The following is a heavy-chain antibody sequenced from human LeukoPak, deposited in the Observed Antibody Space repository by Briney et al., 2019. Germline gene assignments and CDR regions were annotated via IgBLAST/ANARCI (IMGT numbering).Heavy chain of an antibody. CDR2: INTNTGNP. J-gene: IGHJ4*02. D-gene: IGHD4-17*01. CDR3: ASLTVTTSFLAPEI. CDR1: GYTFTSYA. Sequence: ASVKVSCKASGYTFTSYAMNWVRQAPGQGLEWMGWINTNTGNPTYAQGFTGRFVFSLDTSVSTAYLLISSLKAEDTAVYYCASLTVTTSFLAPEIWGQGTLVTVSS. V-gene: IGHV7-4-1*02.